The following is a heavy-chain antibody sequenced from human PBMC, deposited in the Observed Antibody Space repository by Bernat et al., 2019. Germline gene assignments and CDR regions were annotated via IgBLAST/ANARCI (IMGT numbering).Heavy chain of an antibody. D-gene: IGHD6-19*01. J-gene: IGHJ4*02. V-gene: IGHV3-21*01. CDR2: ISSSSSYI. CDR1: GFTFSSYS. CDR3: ARAGHPGYSSGWADY. Sequence: EVQLVESGGGLVKPGGSLRLSCAASGFTFSSYSMNWVRQAPGKGLEWVSSISSSSSYIYYADSVKGRFTISRDNAKNSLYLQMNSLGAEDTAVYYCARAGHPGYSSGWADYWGQGTLVTVSS.